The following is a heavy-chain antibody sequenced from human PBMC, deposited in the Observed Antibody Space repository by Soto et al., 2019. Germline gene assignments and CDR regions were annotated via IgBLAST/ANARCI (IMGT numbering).Heavy chain of an antibody. J-gene: IGHJ4*02. Sequence: QVQLVESGGGVVQPGRSLRLSCAASGFTFSSYAMHWVRQAPGKGLEWVAVISYDGSNKYYADSVKGRFTISRDNSKNTLYLQMNSLRAEDTAVYYCARDYYDSSGYPSMWYWGQGTLVTVSS. D-gene: IGHD3-22*01. CDR3: ARDYYDSSGYPSMWY. V-gene: IGHV3-30-3*01. CDR2: ISYDGSNK. CDR1: GFTFSSYA.